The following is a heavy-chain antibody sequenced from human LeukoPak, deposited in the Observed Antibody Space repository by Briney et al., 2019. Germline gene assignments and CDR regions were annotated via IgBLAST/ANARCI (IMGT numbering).Heavy chain of an antibody. V-gene: IGHV1-2*02. D-gene: IGHD2-2*02. J-gene: IGHJ4*02. CDR1: GYTFTGYY. CDR3: ARDRFCSSTSCYTVFDY. CDR2: INPNSGGI. Sequence: ASVKVSCKASGYTFTGYYMHWVRQAPGQGLEWMGWINPNSGGINYAQKFQGGVTMTRDTSISTAYMELSRLRSDDTAVYYCARDRFCSSTSCYTVFDYWGQGTLVTVSS.